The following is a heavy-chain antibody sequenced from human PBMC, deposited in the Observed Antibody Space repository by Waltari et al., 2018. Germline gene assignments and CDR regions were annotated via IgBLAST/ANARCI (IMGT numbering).Heavy chain of an antibody. CDR2: IYHSGTT. V-gene: IGHV4-38-2*01. J-gene: IGHJ4*02. CDR3: ARVRSSGWYWDY. Sequence: QVQLQESGPGLVKPSETLSLTCAVSGYSISSGYYWGWIRQPPGKGLEWIGSIYHSGTTYYNPFLKSRVTISVDTSKNQFSLKLSSVTAADTAVYYCARVRSSGWYWDYWGQGTLVTVSS. D-gene: IGHD6-19*01. CDR1: GYSISSGYY.